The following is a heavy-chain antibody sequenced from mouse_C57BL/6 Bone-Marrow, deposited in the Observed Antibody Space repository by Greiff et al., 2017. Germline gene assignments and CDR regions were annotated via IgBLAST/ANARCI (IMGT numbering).Heavy chain of an antibody. Sequence: EVKLVESVAELVRPGASVKLSCTASGFNIKNTYMHWVKQRPEQGLEWIGRIDPANGNTKYAPKFQGKATITADTSSNTAYLQLSSLTSEDTAIYYCARCYYYGSSYAWFAYWGQGTLVTVSA. CDR3: ARCYYYGSSYAWFAY. CDR2: IDPANGNT. D-gene: IGHD1-1*01. CDR1: GFNIKNTY. J-gene: IGHJ3*01. V-gene: IGHV14-3*01.